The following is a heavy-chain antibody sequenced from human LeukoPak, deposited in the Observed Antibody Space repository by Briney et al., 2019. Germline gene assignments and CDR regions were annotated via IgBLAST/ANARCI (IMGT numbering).Heavy chain of an antibody. J-gene: IGHJ4*02. D-gene: IGHD6-13*01. CDR1: GFTFSSYA. Sequence: GGSLRLSCAASGFTFSSYAMHWVRQAPGKGLEWVAVISYDGSNKYYADSVKGRFTISRDNSKNTLYLQMNSLRAEDTAVYYCARDRACSSSCYAQYYYFDYWGQGTLVTVSS. V-gene: IGHV3-30*04. CDR3: ARDRACSSSCYAQYYYFDY. CDR2: ISYDGSNK.